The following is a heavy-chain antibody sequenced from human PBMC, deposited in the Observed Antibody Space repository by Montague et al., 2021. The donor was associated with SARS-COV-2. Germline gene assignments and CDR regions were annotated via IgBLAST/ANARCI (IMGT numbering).Heavy chain of an antibody. CDR1: GGSISSYY. V-gene: IGHV4-59*01. J-gene: IGHJ3*02. CDR2: IYYSGST. CDR3: ARGSYGPDASGI. Sequence: SETLSLTCTVSGGSISSYYWSWIRQPPGKGLEWIGYIYYSGSTNYNPSLKSRVTISLDTSKNQFSLKLNSVTAADTAVYYCARGSYGPDASGIWGQGTMVTVSS. D-gene: IGHD5-18*01.